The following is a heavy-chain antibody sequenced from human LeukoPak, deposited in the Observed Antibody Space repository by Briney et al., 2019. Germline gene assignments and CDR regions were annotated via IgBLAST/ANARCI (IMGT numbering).Heavy chain of an antibody. Sequence: HPGGSLRLSCAASGFTFSSYTMHWVRQAPGQGLEWVAVISYDGSNKYYADSVKGRFTISGDTSENTLYLQMNSLRAEDTAVYYCARDRCSSTSCYTHYFDYWGQGTLVTVSS. CDR3: ARDRCSSTSCYTHYFDY. CDR1: GFTFSSYT. V-gene: IGHV3-30-3*01. J-gene: IGHJ4*02. CDR2: ISYDGSNK. D-gene: IGHD2-2*02.